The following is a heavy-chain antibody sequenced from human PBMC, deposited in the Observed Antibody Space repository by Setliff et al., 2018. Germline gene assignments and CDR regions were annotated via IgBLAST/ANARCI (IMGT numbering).Heavy chain of an antibody. CDR1: GGSISSYY. V-gene: IGHV4-59*12. D-gene: IGHD3-3*01. J-gene: IGHJ6*03. CDR3: ARVSGFLYMDV. Sequence: PSGTLSLTCTVSGGSISSYYWSWIRQPPGKGLEWIGEIYHSGSTNYNPSLKSRVTISVDKSKNQLSLKLSSVTAADTAVYYCARVSGFLYMDVWGKGTTVTVSS. CDR2: IYHSGST.